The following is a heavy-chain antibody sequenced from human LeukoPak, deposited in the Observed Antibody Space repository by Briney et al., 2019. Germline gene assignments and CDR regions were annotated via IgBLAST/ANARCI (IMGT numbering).Heavy chain of an antibody. D-gene: IGHD2-2*01. CDR2: ISGSGGST. V-gene: IGHV3-23*01. CDR3: AKFRTPAAMQEYYFDY. J-gene: IGHJ4*02. Sequence: GGSLRLSCAASGFTFSSYAMSWVRQAPGKGLQWVSYISGSGGSTYYADSVKGRFTISRDNSKNTLYLQMNSLRAEDTAVYYCAKFRTPAAMQEYYFDYWGQGTLVTVSS. CDR1: GFTFSSYA.